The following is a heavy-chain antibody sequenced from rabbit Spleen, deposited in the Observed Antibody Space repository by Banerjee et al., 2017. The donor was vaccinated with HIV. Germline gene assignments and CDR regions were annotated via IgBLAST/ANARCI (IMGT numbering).Heavy chain of an antibody. D-gene: IGHD8-1*01. CDR1: GFSFSEKEV. J-gene: IGHJ6*01. V-gene: IGHV1S45*01. CDR3: ARDAGSSFSSYGMDL. Sequence: QEQLVESGGGLVQPEGSLTLTCTASGFSFSEKEVMCWVRQALGKGLEWIGCIATGSSGFTYFASWAKGRFTISKTSSTTVTLQMTSLTVADTATYFCARDAGSSFSSYGMDLWGPGTLVTVS. CDR2: IATGSSGFT.